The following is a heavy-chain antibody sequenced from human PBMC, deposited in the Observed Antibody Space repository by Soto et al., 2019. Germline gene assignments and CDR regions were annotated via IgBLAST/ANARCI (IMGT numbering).Heavy chain of an antibody. D-gene: IGHD3-22*01. CDR3: ARQKAWTGEWLSLYAPGMDV. J-gene: IGHJ6*02. V-gene: IGHV3-11*04. CDR2: ISSSGSII. CDR1: GFTFSDYY. Sequence: QVQLVESGGGLVKPGGSLRLSCAASGFTFSDYYMSWIRQAPGKGLEWVSYISSSGSIIYYADSVKGRFTISTDNPKNSLYLQMKSLRAGDTAVYYCARQKAWTGEWLSLYAPGMDVWGQGTTVTVSS.